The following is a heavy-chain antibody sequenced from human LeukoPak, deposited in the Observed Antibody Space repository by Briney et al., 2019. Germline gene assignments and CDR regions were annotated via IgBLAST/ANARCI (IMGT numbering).Heavy chain of an antibody. CDR2: ITDSGGSM. Sequence: GGSLRLSCAASGFTFSTYDMSWVRQAPGKGLEWVSTITDSGGSMYYADSVKGRFTISRDNSKNTLYLQMNSLRAEDTAVYYCAKGTYYYDSSGYYGGYYFDYWGQGTLVTVSS. V-gene: IGHV3-23*01. J-gene: IGHJ4*02. D-gene: IGHD3-22*01. CDR1: GFTFSTYD. CDR3: AKGTYYYDSSGYYGGYYFDY.